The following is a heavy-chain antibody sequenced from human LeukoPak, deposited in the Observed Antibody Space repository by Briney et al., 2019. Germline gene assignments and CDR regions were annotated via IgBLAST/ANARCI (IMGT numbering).Heavy chain of an antibody. V-gene: IGHV4-39*01. CDR2: IYYSGST. Sequence: SETLSLTCTVSGGSISSSSYYWGWIRQPPGKGLEWIGSIYYSGSTYYNPSLKSRVTISVDTSKNQFSLKLSSVTAADTAVYYCASRAGTMVRGVVIAGWFDPWGQGTLVTVSS. J-gene: IGHJ5*02. CDR1: GGSISSSSYY. D-gene: IGHD3-10*01. CDR3: ASRAGTMVRGVVIAGWFDP.